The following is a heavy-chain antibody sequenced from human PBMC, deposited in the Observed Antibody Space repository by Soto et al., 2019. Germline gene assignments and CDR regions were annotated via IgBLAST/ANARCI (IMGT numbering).Heavy chain of an antibody. CDR2: VSPDGSQR. V-gene: IGHV3-7*05. CDR3: ARDGSYGNDFDY. Sequence: EVQLVESGGGLVQPGGSLRLSCAASGFTFSSDWMTWVRQAPGKGLEWVANVSPDGSQRRYAASLRGRFTISRDNAKGSLYLQMNSLRAEDTAVYYCARDGSYGNDFDYWGQGTLVTVSS. D-gene: IGHD3-10*01. J-gene: IGHJ4*02. CDR1: GFTFSSDW.